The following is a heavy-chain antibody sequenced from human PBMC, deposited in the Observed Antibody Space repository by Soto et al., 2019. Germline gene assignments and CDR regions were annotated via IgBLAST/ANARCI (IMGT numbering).Heavy chain of an antibody. J-gene: IGHJ5*02. Sequence: GASVKVSCKASGYTFTSYGISWVRQAPGQGLEWMGWISAYNVNTNYAQKLQGRVTMTTDTSTSTAYMELRSLRSDDTAVYYCARGPSVGSTVTGWFDPWGQGTLVTVSS. D-gene: IGHD6-13*01. V-gene: IGHV1-18*01. CDR3: ARGPSVGSTVTGWFDP. CDR2: ISAYNVNT. CDR1: GYTFTSYG.